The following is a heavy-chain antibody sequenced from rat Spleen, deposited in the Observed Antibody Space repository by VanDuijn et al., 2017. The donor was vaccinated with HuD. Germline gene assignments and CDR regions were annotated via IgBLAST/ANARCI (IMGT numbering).Heavy chain of an antibody. CDR3: AREPYYYSSYVMDV. CDR2: IWSNGDT. Sequence: QVQLKESGPGLVQPSQTLSLTCTVSGFSLTSYHVHWVRQSPGKGLEWMGVIWSNGDTSYNSALKSRLSINRDTSKSQVFLTMNSLQTEDTATYYCAREPYYYSSYVMDVWGQGVMVTVSS. CDR1: GFSLTSYH. V-gene: IGHV2-32*01. D-gene: IGHD1-2*01. J-gene: IGHJ2*01.